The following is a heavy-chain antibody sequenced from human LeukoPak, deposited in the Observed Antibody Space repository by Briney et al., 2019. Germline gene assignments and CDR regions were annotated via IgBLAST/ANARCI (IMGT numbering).Heavy chain of an antibody. CDR2: INPNSGGT. CDR3: ARGGYCGSASCHIANMGYDY. V-gene: IGHV1-2*02. J-gene: IGHJ4*02. D-gene: IGHD2-2*02. Sequence: ASVKVSCKASGFTFTSSAMHWVRQAPGQGLEWMGWINPNSGGTDYSQKFQGRVTMTRDTSISTSYMELSRLRSDDTAVYYCARGGYCGSASCHIANMGYDYWGQGTLVTVSS. CDR1: GFTFTSSA.